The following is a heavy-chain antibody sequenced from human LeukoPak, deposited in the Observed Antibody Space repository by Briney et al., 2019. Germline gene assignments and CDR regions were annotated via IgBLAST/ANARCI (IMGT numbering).Heavy chain of an antibody. CDR2: ISYDGSNK. D-gene: IGHD2-21*01. J-gene: IGHJ3*02. CDR3: ARGLIAPETDDAFDI. V-gene: IGHV3-30-3*01. Sequence: GGSLRLSCAASGFTFSSYAMHWVRQAPGKGLEWVAVISYDGSNKYYADSVKGRFTISRDNSKNTLYLQMNSLRAEDTAVYYCARGLIAPETDDAFDIWGQGTMVTVSS. CDR1: GFTFSSYA.